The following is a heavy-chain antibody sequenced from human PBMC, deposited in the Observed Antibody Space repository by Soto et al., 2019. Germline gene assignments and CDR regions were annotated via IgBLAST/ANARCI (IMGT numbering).Heavy chain of an antibody. CDR2: IFYSGST. J-gene: IGHJ6*02. Sequence: SETLSLTCTVSGGSISSSSYYWGWIRQPPGKGLEWIGSIFYSGSTYYNPSLKSRVTISVDTSKNQFSLKLSSVTAADTAVYYFSCFFSGGYSYVFNYYGRAVWGQGTTFT. D-gene: IGHD5-18*01. CDR3: SCFFSGGYSYVFNYYGRAV. V-gene: IGHV4-39*01. CDR1: GGSISSSSYY.